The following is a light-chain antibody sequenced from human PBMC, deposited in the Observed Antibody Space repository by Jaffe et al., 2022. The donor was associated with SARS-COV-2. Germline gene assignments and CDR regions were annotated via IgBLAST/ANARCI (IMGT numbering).Light chain of an antibody. CDR1: SSNIGSNS. Sequence: QSVLTQPPSASGTPGQRVTISCSGSSSNIGSNSVNWYQHLPRTAPKLLIYTNNQRPSGVPDRFSGSKSGTSASLAISGLQSEDEADYYCTAWDDSLNAVIFGGGTKLTVL. CDR3: TAWDDSLNAVI. CDR2: TNN. V-gene: IGLV1-44*01. J-gene: IGLJ2*01.